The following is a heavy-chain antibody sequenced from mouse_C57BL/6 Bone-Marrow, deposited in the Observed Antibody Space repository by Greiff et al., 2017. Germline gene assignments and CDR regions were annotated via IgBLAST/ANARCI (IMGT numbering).Heavy chain of an antibody. CDR2: INPSSGYT. Sequence: QVQLKQSGAELARPGASVKMSCKASGYTFTSYTMHWVKQRPGQGLEWIGYINPSSGYTKYNQKFKDKATLTADKSSSTAYMQLSSLTSEDSAVYYCARAMITTFDYWGQGTTLTVSS. CDR1: GYTFTSYT. CDR3: ARAMITTFDY. V-gene: IGHV1-4*01. J-gene: IGHJ2*01. D-gene: IGHD2-4*01.